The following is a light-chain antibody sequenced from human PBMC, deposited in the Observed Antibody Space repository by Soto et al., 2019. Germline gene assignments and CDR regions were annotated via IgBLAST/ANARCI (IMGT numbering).Light chain of an antibody. CDR1: QSISSW. Sequence: RVAVTCRASQSISSWLAWYQQKPGKAPKFLIYDASNLESGVPSRFSAIGSGTEVTLTISSMKPYDFATYYGQRYSSHWTFGQGTKVDIK. CDR2: DAS. V-gene: IGKV1-5*01. J-gene: IGKJ1*01. CDR3: QRYSSHWT.